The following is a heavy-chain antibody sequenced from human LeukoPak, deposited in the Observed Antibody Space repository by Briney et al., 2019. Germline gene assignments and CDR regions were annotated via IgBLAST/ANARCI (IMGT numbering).Heavy chain of an antibody. V-gene: IGHV3-30*19. J-gene: IGHJ4*02. CDR3: AKEGPGNYYSAYYDY. CDR2: VSYEGRTT. D-gene: IGHD1-26*01. CDR1: GFTFSSYG. Sequence: SGGSLRLSCAASGFTFSSYGMHWVRQAPGKWLEWVAVVSYEGRTTYYADSVKGRFIISRDNSKNMLYLQMNGLRAEDTAVYYCAKEGPGNYYSAYYDYWGQGTLVTVSS.